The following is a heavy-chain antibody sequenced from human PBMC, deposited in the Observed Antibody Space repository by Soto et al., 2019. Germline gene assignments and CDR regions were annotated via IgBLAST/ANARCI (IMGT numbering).Heavy chain of an antibody. CDR1: GFSLTTRGVG. J-gene: IGHJ5*02. D-gene: IGHD3-16*01. V-gene: IGHV2-5*02. CDR3: AHIPNYYQYDWFDP. Sequence: QITLKESGPTLVKPTQTLTLTCTFSGFSLTTRGVGVGWIRQPPGKALECLVLIYWDDDKRYSPSLQSRLSITKDTPKNQVVLTMTNVDPVDTATYYCAHIPNYYQYDWFDPWGQGTLVSVSS. CDR2: IYWDDDK.